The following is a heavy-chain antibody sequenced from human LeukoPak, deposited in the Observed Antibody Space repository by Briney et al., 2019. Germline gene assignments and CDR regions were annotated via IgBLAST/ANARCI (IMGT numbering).Heavy chain of an antibody. CDR2: IKSDASTI. J-gene: IGHJ3*02. V-gene: IGHV3-74*03. CDR3: ARPSGPAAFDI. CDR1: GYTFSSYW. Sequence: GGSLRLSCAASGYTFSSYWMHWVRQAPGTGLVWVSHIKSDASTITYADSVKGRFTISRDNAKNTLYLQMNSLRAEDTAVYYCARPSGPAAFDIWGQGTMVTVSS.